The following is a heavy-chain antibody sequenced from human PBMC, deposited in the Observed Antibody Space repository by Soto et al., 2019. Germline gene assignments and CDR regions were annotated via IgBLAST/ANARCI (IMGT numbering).Heavy chain of an antibody. Sequence: QVQLVQSGAAVKKPGSSVKVSCKASGGTFSSYAISWVRQAPGQGLEWMGGIIPIFGTANYAQKFQGRVTITADESTSLDYMELRSAGCKDTAVYYCARAGCGGGCCSDSYYSCGMDVWGRGTTVTVSS. J-gene: IGHJ6*02. CDR3: ARAGCGGGCCSDSYYSCGMDV. D-gene: IGHD2-15*01. CDR2: IIPIFGTA. CDR1: GGTFSSYA. V-gene: IGHV1-69*12.